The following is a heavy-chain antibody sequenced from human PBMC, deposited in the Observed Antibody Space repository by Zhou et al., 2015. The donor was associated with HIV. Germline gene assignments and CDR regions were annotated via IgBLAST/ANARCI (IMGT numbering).Heavy chain of an antibody. D-gene: IGHD6-13*01. CDR3: AREGLIAAAGTGWFDP. J-gene: IGHJ5*02. Sequence: QVQLVQSGADMKKPGSSVKVSCKASGGTVSNYAINWVRQAPGRGLEWMGGIIPIFGATNSAQTFHDRVTITADESSRTVYMELRGLRSDDTAIYFCAREGLIAAAGTGWFDPWGQGTLIIVSS. CDR2: IIPIFGAT. V-gene: IGHV1-69*01. CDR1: GGTVSNYA.